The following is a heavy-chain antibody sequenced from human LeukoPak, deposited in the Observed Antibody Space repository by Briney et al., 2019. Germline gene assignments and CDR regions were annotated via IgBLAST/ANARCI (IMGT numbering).Heavy chain of an antibody. D-gene: IGHD3-22*01. CDR1: GFNFSTSW. Sequence: GGCLRLSCAASGFNFSTSWMHWVRQAPGKGLEWVAFIRYDGSNKYYVDSVTGRFTISRDNFKNTLYLQMNSLRAEDTAVYYCARDPQTVVVINPSFDYWGQGTLVTVSS. CDR2: IRYDGSNK. CDR3: ARDPQTVVVINPSFDY. J-gene: IGHJ4*02. V-gene: IGHV3-30*02.